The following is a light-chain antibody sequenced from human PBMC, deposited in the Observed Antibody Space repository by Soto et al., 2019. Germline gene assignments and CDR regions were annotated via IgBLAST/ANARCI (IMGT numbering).Light chain of an antibody. J-gene: IGLJ1*01. Sequence: QSVLTQPASVSGSPRQSITISCTGTSSDVGSYNLVSWYQQHPGKAPKLMIYEGTKRPSGVSIRFSGSKSGSTASLTISGLQAEDEADYYCCSYAGSSSYVFGTGTKLTVL. V-gene: IGLV2-23*01. CDR3: CSYAGSSSYV. CDR2: EGT. CDR1: SSDVGSYNL.